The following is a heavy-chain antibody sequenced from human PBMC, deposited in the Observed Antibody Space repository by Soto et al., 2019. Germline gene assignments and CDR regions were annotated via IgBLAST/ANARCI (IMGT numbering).Heavy chain of an antibody. J-gene: IGHJ4*02. Sequence: GASVKVSCKASGYTFTSYAMHWVRQAPGQRLEWMGWINAGNGNTKYSQKFQGRVTITRDTSASTAYMELSSLRSEDTAVYYCARDSIAVAGTGDYWGQGTLVTVSS. V-gene: IGHV1-3*01. CDR2: INAGNGNT. D-gene: IGHD6-19*01. CDR3: ARDSIAVAGTGDY. CDR1: GYTFTSYA.